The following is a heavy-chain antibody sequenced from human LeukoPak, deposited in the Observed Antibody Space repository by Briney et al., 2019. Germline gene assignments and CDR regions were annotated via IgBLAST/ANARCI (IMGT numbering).Heavy chain of an antibody. V-gene: IGHV3-7*04. CDR2: IKRDGSAR. J-gene: IGHJ4*02. D-gene: IGHD1-14*01. Sequence: GGSLRLSCAASGFTFSNYWMTWVRQAPGKGLEWVANIKRDGSARNYVDSVKGRFTISRDNAKNSLYLQMNTLRVEDTAVYYCARGDWEPSDYWGQGTLVTVSS. CDR1: GFTFSNYW. CDR3: ARGDWEPSDY.